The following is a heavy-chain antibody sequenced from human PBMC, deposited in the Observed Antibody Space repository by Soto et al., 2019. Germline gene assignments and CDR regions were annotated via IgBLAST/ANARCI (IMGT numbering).Heavy chain of an antibody. CDR2: ISSSGSTI. V-gene: IGHV3-11*01. Sequence: PGGSLRLSCAASGFTFSDYYMSWIRQAPGKGLEWVSYISSSGSTIYYADSVKGRFTISRDNAKNSLYLQMNSLRAEDTAVYYCARAKGSGSYYYYYYYMDVWGKGTTVTVSS. CDR1: GFTFSDYY. CDR3: ARAKGSGSYYYYYYYMDV. J-gene: IGHJ6*03. D-gene: IGHD3-10*01.